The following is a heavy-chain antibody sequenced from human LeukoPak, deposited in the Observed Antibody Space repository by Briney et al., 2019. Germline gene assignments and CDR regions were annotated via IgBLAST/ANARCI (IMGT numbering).Heavy chain of an antibody. D-gene: IGHD3/OR15-3a*01. J-gene: IGHJ4*02. Sequence: SETLSLTCTVSGGSISSSNYYWGWIRQPPGKGLEWIGTIYYSGSTYYNPSLKSQVSISIDTSKNQFSLRLTSVTAADTAVYYCARQTGSGLFILPGGQGTLVTVSS. CDR1: GGSISSSNYY. CDR2: IYYSGST. V-gene: IGHV4-39*01. CDR3: ARQTGSGLFILP.